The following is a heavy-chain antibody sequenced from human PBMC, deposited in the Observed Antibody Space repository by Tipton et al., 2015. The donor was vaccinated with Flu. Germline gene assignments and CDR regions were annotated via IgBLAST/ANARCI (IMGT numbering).Heavy chain of an antibody. D-gene: IGHD1-7*01. CDR1: GFTFSSYA. J-gene: IGHJ6*03. Sequence: SLRLSCAASGFTFSSYAMSWVRQAPGKGLEWVGRTRNKANSYTTEYAASVKGRFTISRDDSKNSLYLQMNSLKTEDTAVYYCARPGITGTTGYYYYYMDVWGKGTTVTVSS. CDR3: ARPGITGTTGYYYYYMDV. CDR2: TRNKANSYTT. V-gene: IGHV3-72*01.